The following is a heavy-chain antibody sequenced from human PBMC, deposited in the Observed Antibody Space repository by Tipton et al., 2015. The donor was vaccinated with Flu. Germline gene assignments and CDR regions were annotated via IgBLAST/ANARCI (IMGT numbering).Heavy chain of an antibody. CDR2: IYYSGST. J-gene: IGHJ4*01. V-gene: IGHV4-59*02. CDR3: ARHHRWLGYFES. CDR1: GDSVSPYF. Sequence: TLSLTCTVYGDSVSPYFWSWIRQPPGKGLEWIGSIYYSGSTNYSPSLKSRVTMSVDTSKSQISLMLIFVTAADTAVYYCARHHRWLGYFESWCLGTVVTVSS. D-gene: IGHD3-9*01.